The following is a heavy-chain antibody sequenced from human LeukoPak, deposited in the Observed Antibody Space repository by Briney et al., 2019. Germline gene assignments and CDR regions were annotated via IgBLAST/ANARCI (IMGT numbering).Heavy chain of an antibody. J-gene: IGHJ4*02. CDR1: GFAFTTYA. CDR2: ISYDGTIK. CDR3: ANLRDY. V-gene: IGHV3-30*18. Sequence: GGSLRLSCAASGFAFTTYAMHWVRQAPGRGLEWVAVISYDGTIKYYADSVKGRFTISRDNSKSTLYLQMNSLRAEDTAVYYCANLRDYWGQGTLVTVSS.